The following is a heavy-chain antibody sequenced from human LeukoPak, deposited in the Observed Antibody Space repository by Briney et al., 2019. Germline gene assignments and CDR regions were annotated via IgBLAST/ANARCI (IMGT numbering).Heavy chain of an antibody. CDR1: GFTFSTYG. CDR3: AREFNRGLPDY. Sequence: GGSLRLSCAASGFTFSTYGMRWVRQAPGKGLEWVAVISYDGSNEYYADSVKGRFTISRDNSKNTLYLQMSSLRAEDTAVYYCAREFNRGLPDYWGQGTLVTVPS. V-gene: IGHV3-30*03. D-gene: IGHD2-21*01. CDR2: ISYDGSNE. J-gene: IGHJ4*02.